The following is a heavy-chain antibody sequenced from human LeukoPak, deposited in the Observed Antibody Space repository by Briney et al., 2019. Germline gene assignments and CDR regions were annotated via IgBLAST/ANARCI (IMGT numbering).Heavy chain of an antibody. J-gene: IGHJ5*02. CDR3: ARAPILEWLLENTGFDP. CDR2: INPSGGST. Sequence: ASVKVSCKASGYTFTSYYMHWVRQAPGQGLEWMGIINPSGGSTSYAQKFQGRVTMTRDTSTSTVYMELSSLRSEDTAVYYCARAPILEWLLENTGFDPWGQGTLVTVSS. D-gene: IGHD3-3*01. V-gene: IGHV1-46*01. CDR1: GYTFTSYY.